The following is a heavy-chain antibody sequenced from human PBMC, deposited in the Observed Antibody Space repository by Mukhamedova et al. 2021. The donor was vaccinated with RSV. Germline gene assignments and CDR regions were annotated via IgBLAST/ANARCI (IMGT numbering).Heavy chain of an antibody. CDR2: ISSSSSYI. D-gene: IGHD6-13*01. CDR3: ARAQSEQQLVPYYYGMD. J-gene: IGHJ6*01. V-gene: IGHV3-21*01. CDR1: FSSYS. Sequence: FSSYSMNWVRQAPGKGLEWVSSISSSSSYIYYADSVKGRFTISRDNTKNSLYLQMNSLRAEGTAVYYCARAQSEQQLVPYYYGMD.